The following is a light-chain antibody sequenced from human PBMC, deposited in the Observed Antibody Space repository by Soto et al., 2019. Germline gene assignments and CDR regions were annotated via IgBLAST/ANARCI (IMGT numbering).Light chain of an antibody. J-gene: IGKJ2*01. CDR1: QSVSSSY. CDR3: QQYGSSPLYT. CDR2: VAS. Sequence: EIVLTQSPGTLSLSPGERATLSCRASQSVSSSYLAWYQQKVGQAPRLLIYVASSRATGIPDRFSGSGSGTDFTLTISRLEPEDFAVYYCQQYGSSPLYTFGQGTKLEIK. V-gene: IGKV3-20*01.